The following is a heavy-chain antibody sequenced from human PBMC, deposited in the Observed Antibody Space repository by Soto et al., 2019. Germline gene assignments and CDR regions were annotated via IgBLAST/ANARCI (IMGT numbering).Heavy chain of an antibody. CDR1: GFTFSNSA. V-gene: IGHV1-58*02. D-gene: IGHD2-21*01. CDR2: IVVGSGNT. J-gene: IGHJ6*03. Sequence: SVKVSCKASGFTFSNSAIQWVRQTRGQRLEWIGWIVVGSGNTNYARELHGRVTITRDMSTSAAYMELSSLRSEDTATYYCARGGISHWAYFYYMDVWDRGTTVTVSS. CDR3: ARGGISHWAYFYYMDV.